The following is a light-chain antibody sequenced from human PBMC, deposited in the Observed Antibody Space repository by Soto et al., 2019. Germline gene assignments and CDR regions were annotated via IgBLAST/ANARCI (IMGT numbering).Light chain of an antibody. CDR1: SSEVGGFNY. CDR3: SSYTSDSTLV. Sequence: QSVLTQPASVSGSPGQSITISCTGTSSEVGGFNYVSWYQQHPGKAPKLMIYEVSYRPSGISNRFSASKSGNTASLTISGLQAEGEADYYCSSYTSDSTLVFGTGTKVTVL. V-gene: IGLV2-14*01. J-gene: IGLJ1*01. CDR2: EVS.